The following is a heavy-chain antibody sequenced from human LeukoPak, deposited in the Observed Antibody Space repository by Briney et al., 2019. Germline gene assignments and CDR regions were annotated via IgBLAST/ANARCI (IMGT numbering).Heavy chain of an antibody. V-gene: IGHV4-39*01. D-gene: IGHD1-26*01. CDR1: GGSISSYY. Sequence: SETLSLTCTVSGGSISSYYWGWIRQPPGKGLEWIGSIYYSGSTYYNPSLKSRVTISVDTSKNQFSLKLSSVTAADTAVYYCARLSVVGALDYWGQGTLVTVSS. CDR3: ARLSVVGALDY. CDR2: IYYSGST. J-gene: IGHJ4*02.